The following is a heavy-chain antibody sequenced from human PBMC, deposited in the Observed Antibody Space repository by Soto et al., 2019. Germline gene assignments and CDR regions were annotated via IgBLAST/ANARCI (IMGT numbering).Heavy chain of an antibody. D-gene: IGHD3-22*01. CDR1: GFTFSSYW. CDR3: ARTSLSITMIVVVIKEGAFDI. J-gene: IGHJ3*02. CDR2: IKQDGSEK. Sequence: PGGSLRLSCAASGFTFSSYWMSWVRQAPGKGLEWVANIKQDGSEKYYVDSVKGRFTISRDNAKNSLYLQMNSLRAEDTAVYYCARTSLSITMIVVVIKEGAFDIWGQGTMVTV. V-gene: IGHV3-7*01.